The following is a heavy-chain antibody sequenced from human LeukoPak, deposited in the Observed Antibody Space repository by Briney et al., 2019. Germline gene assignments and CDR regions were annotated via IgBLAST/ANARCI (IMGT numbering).Heavy chain of an antibody. Sequence: HPGGSLRLSCAASGFMFQFYFMNWVRQAPGKGLEWVANINQDGSEKYYVDSVKGRFTISRDNAKNSLYLQMNSLRAEDTAVYYCASLQQLIDYWGQGTLVAVSS. CDR3: ASLQQLIDY. CDR2: INQDGSEK. D-gene: IGHD6-13*01. V-gene: IGHV3-7*03. J-gene: IGHJ4*02. CDR1: GFMFQFYF.